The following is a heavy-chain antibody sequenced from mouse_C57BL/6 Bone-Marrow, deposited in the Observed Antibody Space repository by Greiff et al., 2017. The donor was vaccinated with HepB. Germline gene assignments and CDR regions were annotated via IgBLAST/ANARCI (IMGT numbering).Heavy chain of an antibody. D-gene: IGHD2-4*01. Sequence: EVKLQESGPRLVRPSQTLSLTCTVTGFSINSDCYWIWIRQFPGNKLEYIGYTFYSGITYYNPSLESRTYITRDTSKNQFSLKLSSVTTEDTATYYCAREIPYDYTVYYFDYWGQGTTLTVSS. J-gene: IGHJ2*01. CDR1: GFSINSDCY. CDR3: AREIPYDYTVYYFDY. CDR2: TFYSGIT. V-gene: IGHV3-3*01.